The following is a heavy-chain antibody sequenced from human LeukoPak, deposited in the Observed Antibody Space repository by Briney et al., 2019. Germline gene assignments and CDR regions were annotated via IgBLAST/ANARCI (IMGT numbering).Heavy chain of an antibody. Sequence: SETLSLTCAVSGYSISSGDYWGWIRPPPGKGLEWIGSIYHSGSTHYNPSLKSRVTISVDTSTNQFSLKLSSVTAADTAVYYCARNTTEVVTSKWFDPWGQGTLVTVSS. CDR3: ARNTTEVVTSKWFDP. D-gene: IGHD2-21*02. CDR1: GYSISSGDY. J-gene: IGHJ5*02. V-gene: IGHV4-38-2*01. CDR2: IYHSGST.